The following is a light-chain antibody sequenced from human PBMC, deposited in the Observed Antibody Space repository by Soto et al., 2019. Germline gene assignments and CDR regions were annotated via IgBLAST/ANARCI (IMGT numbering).Light chain of an antibody. CDR3: QQYGSSSIT. V-gene: IGKV3-20*01. J-gene: IGKJ5*01. Sequence: EIVMTQSPVTLSVSPGERATLSCRASQSVRNNFLAWYQHKPGQAPRLLIYGAPSRATGIPDRFSGSGSGTDFTLTISRLEPEDFAVFYCQQYGSSSITFGQGTRLEI. CDR1: QSVRNNF. CDR2: GAP.